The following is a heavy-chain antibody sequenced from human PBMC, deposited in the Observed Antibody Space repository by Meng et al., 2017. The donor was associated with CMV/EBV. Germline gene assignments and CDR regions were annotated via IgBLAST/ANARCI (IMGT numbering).Heavy chain of an antibody. Sequence: GESLKISCKASGYTFNKHGINWVRQAPGQGLEWMGWINLWNGKIESAQKFQGRITLTTDASTSTVYMELRSLTSDDTAVYYCAKDLFSPGGNSCFDHWGQGTLVTVSS. CDR1: GYTFNKHG. J-gene: IGHJ4*02. V-gene: IGHV1-18*01. CDR3: AKDLFSPGGNSCFDH. CDR2: INLWNGKI. D-gene: IGHD3-16*01.